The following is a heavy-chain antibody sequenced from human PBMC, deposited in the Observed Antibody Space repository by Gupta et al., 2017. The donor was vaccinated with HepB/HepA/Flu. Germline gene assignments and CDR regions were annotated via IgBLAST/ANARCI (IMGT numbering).Heavy chain of an antibody. CDR1: GFTFSTAW. D-gene: IGHD6-13*01. CDR2: IKSKVVGGTI. CDR3: TTLLGIAAAGY. Sequence: EMQLVESGGGLVKPGGSLRLSCAASGFTFSTAWMTWVRQAPGKGLEWVARIKSKVVGGTIDYAAPVKGRFTISRDDSKNTLYLQMNSLETEDTAIYYCTTLLGIAAAGYWGQGTLVTVSS. J-gene: IGHJ4*02. V-gene: IGHV3-15*01.